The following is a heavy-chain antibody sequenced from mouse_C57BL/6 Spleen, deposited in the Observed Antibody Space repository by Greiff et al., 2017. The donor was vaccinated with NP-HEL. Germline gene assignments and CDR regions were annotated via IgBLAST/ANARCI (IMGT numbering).Heavy chain of an antibody. CDR3: AMGDSSGYAWFAY. CDR1: GYSITSDY. CDR2: ISYSGST. J-gene: IGHJ3*01. V-gene: IGHV3-8*01. D-gene: IGHD3-2*02. Sequence: DVHLVESGPGLAKPSQSLSLTCSVTGYSITSDYWNWIRKFPGNKLEYMGYISYSGSTYYNPSLKSRISITRDTSKNQYYLQLNSVTTEDTATYYCAMGDSSGYAWFAYWGQGTLVTVSA.